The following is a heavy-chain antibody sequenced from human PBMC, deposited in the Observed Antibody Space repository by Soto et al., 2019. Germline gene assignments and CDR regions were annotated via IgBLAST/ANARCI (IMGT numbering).Heavy chain of an antibody. D-gene: IGHD2-2*02. J-gene: IGHJ6*02. CDR2: TYYRSKWYN. Sequence: PSQTLSLTCAISGDSVSSNSAAWNWIRQSPSRGLEWLGRTYYRSKWYNDYAVSVKSRITINPDTSKNQFSLQLNSVTPEDTAVSYCARSPGYCSSTSCYSARPTGGYYYYGMDVWGQGTTVTVSS. CDR1: GDSVSSNSAA. V-gene: IGHV6-1*01. CDR3: ARSPGYCSSTSCYSARPTGGYYYYGMDV.